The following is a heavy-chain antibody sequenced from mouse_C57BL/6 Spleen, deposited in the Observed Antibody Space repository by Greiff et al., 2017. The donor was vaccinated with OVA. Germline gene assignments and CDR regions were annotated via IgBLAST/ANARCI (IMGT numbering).Heavy chain of an antibody. CDR1: GYTFTSYW. CDR2: IDPNSGGT. Sequence: QVQLQQPGAELVKPGASVKLSCKASGYTFTSYWMHWVKQRPGRGLEWIGRIDPNSGGTKYNEKFKSKATLTVDKPSSTAYMQLSSLTSDDSAVYYCARGDRSYDYDGWFAYWGQGTLVTVSA. J-gene: IGHJ3*01. D-gene: IGHD2-4*01. V-gene: IGHV1-72*01. CDR3: ARGDRSYDYDGWFAY.